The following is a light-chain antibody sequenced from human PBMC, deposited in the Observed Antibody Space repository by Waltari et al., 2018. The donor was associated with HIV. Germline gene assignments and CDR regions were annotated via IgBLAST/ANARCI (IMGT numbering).Light chain of an antibody. CDR3: ATWDDSLRGRV. J-gene: IGLJ3*02. CDR1: DSNIGRNT. V-gene: IGLV1-44*01. Sequence: QSVLTQPPSASGTPGQRVSISCSGTDSNIGRNTVHWYQHLPGTAPKLLMYNNNERPSRVPDRVAVSKSGTSASLAISGLQSDDEANYYCATWDDSLRGRVFGGGTKLTVL. CDR2: NNN.